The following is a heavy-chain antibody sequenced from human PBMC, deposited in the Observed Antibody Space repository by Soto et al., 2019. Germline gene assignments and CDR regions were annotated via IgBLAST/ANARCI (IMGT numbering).Heavy chain of an antibody. CDR3: ARGFSLWFGELWSFDY. D-gene: IGHD3-10*01. V-gene: IGHV1-18*01. CDR2: ISAYNGNT. CDR1: GYTFNSYG. J-gene: IGHJ4*02. Sequence: ASVKVSCKASGYTFNSYGISWVRQAPGQGLEWMGWISAYNGNTNYAQKLQGRVTMTTDTSTSTAYMELRSLRSDDTAVYYCARGFSLWFGELWSFDYWGQGTLVTVSS.